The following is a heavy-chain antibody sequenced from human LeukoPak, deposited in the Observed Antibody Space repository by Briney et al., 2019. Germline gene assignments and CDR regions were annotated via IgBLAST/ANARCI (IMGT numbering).Heavy chain of an antibody. D-gene: IGHD4-23*01. Sequence: PGGSLRLSCAASGFTFSSYGMHWVRQAPGKGLEWVAVISYDGSNKYYADSVKGRFTISRDNSKNTLYLQMNSLRAEDTAVYYCAKDLCSTMVTPLCWYFDLWGRGTLVTVSS. CDR2: ISYDGSNK. CDR1: GFTFSSYG. V-gene: IGHV3-30*18. J-gene: IGHJ2*01. CDR3: AKDLCSTMVTPLCWYFDL.